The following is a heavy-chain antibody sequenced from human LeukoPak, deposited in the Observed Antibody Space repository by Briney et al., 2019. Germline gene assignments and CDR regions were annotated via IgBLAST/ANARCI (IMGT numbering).Heavy chain of an antibody. CDR1: GYSISSGYY. J-gene: IGHJ4*02. D-gene: IGHD1-26*01. CDR2: IYHSGST. Sequence: NASETLSLTCAVSGYSISSGYYWGWIRQPPGQGLEWIGSIYHSGSTYYNPSLKSRVTISVDTSKNQFSLKLSSVTAADTAVYYCARSVGYWGQGTLVTVSS. CDR3: ARSVGY. V-gene: IGHV4-38-2*01.